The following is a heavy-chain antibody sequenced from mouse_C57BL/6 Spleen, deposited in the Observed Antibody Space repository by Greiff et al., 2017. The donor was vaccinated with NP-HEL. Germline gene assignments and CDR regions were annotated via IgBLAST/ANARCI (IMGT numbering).Heavy chain of an antibody. CDR1: GYTFTSYW. D-gene: IGHD1-1*01. Sequence: QVQLQQPGAELVKPGASVKMSCKASGYTFTSYWITWVEQRPGQGLEWIGDIYPGSGSTNYNEKFKSKATLTVDTSSSTAYMQLSSLTSEDSAVYYCARDYYGSSYEGGSSWFAYWGQGTLVTVSA. CDR2: IYPGSGST. V-gene: IGHV1-55*01. J-gene: IGHJ3*01. CDR3: ARDYYGSSYEGGSSWFAY.